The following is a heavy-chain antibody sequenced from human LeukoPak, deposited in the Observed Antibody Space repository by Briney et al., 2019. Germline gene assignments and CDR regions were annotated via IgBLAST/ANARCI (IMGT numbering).Heavy chain of an antibody. V-gene: IGHV1-69*06. CDR1: GGTFRSSA. Sequence: APEKSSCKASGGTFRSSAISRGRQAPGHGLEWRGGIIPIFGTANYAQKFQGRVTISADKSTSTAYMELSSLRSEDTAVYYCASGRPKYDYVWGSYRYYFDYWGQGTLVTVSS. D-gene: IGHD3-16*02. CDR3: ASGRPKYDYVWGSYRYYFDY. CDR2: IIPIFGTA. J-gene: IGHJ4*02.